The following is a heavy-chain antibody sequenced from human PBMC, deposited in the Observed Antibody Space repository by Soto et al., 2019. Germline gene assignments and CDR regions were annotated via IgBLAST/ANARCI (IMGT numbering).Heavy chain of an antibody. J-gene: IGHJ3*02. CDR2: IDPSGGST. V-gene: IGHV1-46*01. CDR3: ARELYCRGTSCYHDAFDM. CDR1: GYTFTSYY. Sequence: ASVKVSCKASGYTFTSYYMHWVRQAPGQGLEWMGIIDPSGGSTSYAQKFQGRVTMTRDTSTSTVYMELSSLRSEDTAVYYCARELYCRGTSCYHDAFDMWGQGTMVTVSS. D-gene: IGHD2-15*01.